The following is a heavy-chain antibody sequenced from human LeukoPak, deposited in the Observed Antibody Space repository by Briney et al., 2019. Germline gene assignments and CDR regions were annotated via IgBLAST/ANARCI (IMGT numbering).Heavy chain of an antibody. V-gene: IGHV3-30*04. CDR3: ARAQGAYYSKNWFDP. Sequence: GGSLRLSCAASGFTFSSYAMHWVRQAPGKGLEWVAVISSDGSNKYYADSVKGRFTISRDNSKNTLYLQMNSLRAEDTAVYYCARAQGAYYSKNWFDPWGQGTLLTVSS. CDR1: GFTFSSYA. J-gene: IGHJ5*02. CDR2: ISSDGSNK. D-gene: IGHD3-22*01.